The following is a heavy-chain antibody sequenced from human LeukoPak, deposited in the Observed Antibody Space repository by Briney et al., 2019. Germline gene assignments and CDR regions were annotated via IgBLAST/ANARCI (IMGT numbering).Heavy chain of an antibody. V-gene: IGHV4-39*07. J-gene: IGHJ6*03. D-gene: IGHD3-10*01. Sequence: SETLSLTCTVSGGFIRNSNYYWAWIRQPPGKGLEWIGEINHSGSTNYNPSLRSRVTISVDTSKNQFSLKLSSVTAADTAVYYCARAGDYLHLYYYYYMDVWGKGTTVTVSS. CDR1: GGFIRNSNYY. CDR2: INHSGST. CDR3: ARAGDYLHLYYYYYMDV.